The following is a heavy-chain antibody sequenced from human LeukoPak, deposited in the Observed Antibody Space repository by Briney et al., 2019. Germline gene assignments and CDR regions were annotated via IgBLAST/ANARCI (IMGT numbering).Heavy chain of an antibody. CDR1: GGSFSGYY. Sequence: SETLSLTCAVYGGSFSGYYWSWIRQPPGKGLEWMGEINHSGSTNYNPSLKSRVTISVDTSKNQFSLKLSSVTAADTAVYYCARNGVIHYCGSGSYVYWGQGTLVTVSS. CDR2: INHSGST. CDR3: ARNGVIHYCGSGSYVY. V-gene: IGHV4-34*01. D-gene: IGHD3-10*01. J-gene: IGHJ4*02.